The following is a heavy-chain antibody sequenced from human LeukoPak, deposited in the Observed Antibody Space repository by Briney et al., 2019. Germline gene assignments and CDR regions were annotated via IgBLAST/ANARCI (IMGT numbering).Heavy chain of an antibody. CDR3: GKPAKYWLVRGNGVDV. V-gene: IGHV3-23*01. CDR2: IAAHGGDT. D-gene: IGHD6-19*01. CDR1: GLSFSTYA. J-gene: IGHJ6*02. Sequence: PGASQRLYRAAFGLSFSTYAMTWVRQAPETRLEWVASIAAHGGDTYHSDSVKGRFTISRDNSMNTLYLQMNSLRADDTAVYYCGKPAKYWLVRGNGVDVWGQGTTVTVSS.